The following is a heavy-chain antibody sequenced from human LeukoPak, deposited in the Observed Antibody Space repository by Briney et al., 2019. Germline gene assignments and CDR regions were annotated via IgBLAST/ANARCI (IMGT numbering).Heavy chain of an antibody. CDR1: GGSISSYY. CDR3: ARQGCSRTSCYSDY. D-gene: IGHD2-2*01. CDR2: IYTSGST. J-gene: IGHJ4*02. V-gene: IGHV4-4*07. Sequence: SETLSLTCTVSGGSISSYYWSWIRQPAGKGLEWIGRIYTSGSTNYNPSLKSRVTMSVDTSKKQFSLKLSSVTAADTAVYYCARQGCSRTSCYSDYWGQGTLVTVSS.